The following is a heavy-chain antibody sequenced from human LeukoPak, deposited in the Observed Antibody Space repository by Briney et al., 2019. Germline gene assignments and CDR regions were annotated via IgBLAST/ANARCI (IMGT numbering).Heavy chain of an antibody. CDR3: ARDDYGIFDY. J-gene: IGHJ4*02. V-gene: IGHV4-39*07. D-gene: IGHD4-17*01. CDR1: GGSISSSSYY. CDR2: INHSGST. Sequence: SETLSLTCTVSGGSISSSSYYWGWIRQPPGKGLEWIGEINHSGSTNYNPSLKSRVTISVDTSKNQFSLKLSSVTAADTAVYYCARDDYGIFDYWGQGTLVTVSS.